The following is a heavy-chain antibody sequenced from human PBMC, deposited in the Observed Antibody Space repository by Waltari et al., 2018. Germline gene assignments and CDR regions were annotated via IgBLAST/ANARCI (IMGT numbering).Heavy chain of an antibody. Sequence: QVQLQQWGAGLLKPSETLSLTCAVYGGSFSGYYWSWIRQPPGKGLEWIGEINHSGSTNYNPSLNSRVTISVDTSKNQFSLKLSSVTAADTAVYYCARRNYYGSGSYDYWGQGTLVTVSS. CDR1: GGSFSGYY. CDR3: ARRNYYGSGSYDY. J-gene: IGHJ4*02. D-gene: IGHD3-10*01. CDR2: INHSGST. V-gene: IGHV4-34*01.